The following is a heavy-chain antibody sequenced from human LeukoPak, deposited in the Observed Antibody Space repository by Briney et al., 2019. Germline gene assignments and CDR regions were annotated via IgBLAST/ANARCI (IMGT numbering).Heavy chain of an antibody. D-gene: IGHD2-15*01. Sequence: ASVKVSCKAPGYTFTNYDITWVRQAPGQGLDWMGWITPYNGNTDYVQKVQGRVTMTADTSTTTVYMELRSLTSDDTAVYYCARLNSAANFLDYWGQGTLVTVSP. CDR2: ITPYNGNT. CDR1: GYTFTNYD. V-gene: IGHV1-18*01. CDR3: ARLNSAANFLDY. J-gene: IGHJ4*02.